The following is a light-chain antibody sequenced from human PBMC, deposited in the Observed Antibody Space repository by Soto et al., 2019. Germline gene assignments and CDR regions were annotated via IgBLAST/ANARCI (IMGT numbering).Light chain of an antibody. CDR2: GAS. CDR1: QRFSSSY. Sequence: ENVLTQSPGTLSLSPGERATLSCRASQRFSSSYLAWYQQKPGQPPRLLMYGASNRATGIPDRFSDSGSGTDFTLTISRLEPEDFAVYYCQQYSGSPPLTFGGGTKVEIK. J-gene: IGKJ4*01. V-gene: IGKV3-20*01. CDR3: QQYSGSPPLT.